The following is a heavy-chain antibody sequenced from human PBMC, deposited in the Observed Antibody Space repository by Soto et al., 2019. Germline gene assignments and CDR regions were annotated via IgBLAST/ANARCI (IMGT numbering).Heavy chain of an antibody. CDR1: GFTFSSYA. V-gene: IGHV3-23*01. Sequence: QPGGSLRLSCAASGFTFSSYAMTWVRQAPGRGLDWVSVITYNGDNTFYADSVKGRFTISRDNSKDTVDLQMNSLRAEDSAIYYCARYIRGPTVFYFDFWGPGVLVTVSS. CDR2: ITYNGDNT. J-gene: IGHJ4*02. D-gene: IGHD5-18*01. CDR3: ARYIRGPTVFYFDF.